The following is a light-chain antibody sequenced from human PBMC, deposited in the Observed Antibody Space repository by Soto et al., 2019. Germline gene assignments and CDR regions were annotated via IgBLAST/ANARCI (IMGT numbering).Light chain of an antibody. CDR2: TAS. V-gene: IGKV1-6*01. CDR3: LQDFSFPLT. CDR1: QGIRND. J-gene: IGKJ4*01. Sequence: AIQMTQSPSSLSASVGDRVTIPCRASQGIRNDLAWYQRKPGKAPKLLIYTASSLQNGVPPRFSGSGSDTVFTLTIDSLQPEDFATYYCLQDFSFPLTFGGGTKVDI.